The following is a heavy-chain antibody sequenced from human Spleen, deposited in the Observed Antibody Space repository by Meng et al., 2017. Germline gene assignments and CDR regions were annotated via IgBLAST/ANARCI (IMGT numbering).Heavy chain of an antibody. CDR3: SGHVDY. CDR2: IKCDGSEK. Sequence: LSLTCAASGFTFSSSWMHWVCQAPEKGLEWVADIKCDGSEKYYVDSVKGRLTISRDNAKNSLYLQVNSLRAEDTAVYYCSGHVDYWGHGTLVTVSS. J-gene: IGHJ4*01. CDR1: GFTFSSSW. V-gene: IGHV3-52*01.